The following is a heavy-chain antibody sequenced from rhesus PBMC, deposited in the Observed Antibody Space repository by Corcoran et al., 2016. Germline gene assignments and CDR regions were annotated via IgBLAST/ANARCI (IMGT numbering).Heavy chain of an antibody. D-gene: IGHD5-42*01. CDR2: IRGSSGST. CDR1: GYSISSCYG. J-gene: IGHJ4*01. Sequence: QVQLQESGPGLVKPSDTLSLTCAVSGYSISSCYGWSWIRQPPGKGLEWIGYIRGSSGSTNNNPSIQSRVTISKDTSKSQFSLKLSSVTAADTAVYYCARSWGYHFDYWGQGVLVTVSS. CDR3: ARSWGYHFDY. V-gene: IGHV4-127*01.